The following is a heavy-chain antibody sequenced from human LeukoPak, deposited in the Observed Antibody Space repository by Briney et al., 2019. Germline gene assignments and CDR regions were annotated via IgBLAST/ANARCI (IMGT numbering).Heavy chain of an antibody. CDR3: ARDERAAAAGSEYYFDY. V-gene: IGHV1-2*04. CDR1: GYTFTGYY. Sequence: ASVKVSCKASGYTFTGYYMHWVRQAPGQGLEWMGWINPNSGGTNYAQKFQGWVTMTRDTSISTAYMELSRLRSDDTAVYYCARDERAAAAGSEYYFDYWGQGTLVTVSS. CDR2: INPNSGGT. D-gene: IGHD6-13*01. J-gene: IGHJ4*02.